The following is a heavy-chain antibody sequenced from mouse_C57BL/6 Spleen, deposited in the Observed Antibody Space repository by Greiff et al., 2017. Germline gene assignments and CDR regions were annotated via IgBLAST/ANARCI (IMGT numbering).Heavy chain of an antibody. D-gene: IGHD1-1*01. CDR2: ISSGSSTI. CDR1: GFTFSDYG. V-gene: IGHV5-17*01. J-gene: IGHJ4*01. CDR3: ARGADYYGYYYAMDY. Sequence: EVKVEESGGGLVKPGGSLKLSCAASGFTFSDYGMHWVRQAPEKGLEWVAYISSGSSTIYYADTVKGRFTISRDNAKNTLFLQMTSLRSEDTAMYYCARGADYYGYYYAMDYWGQGTSVTVSS.